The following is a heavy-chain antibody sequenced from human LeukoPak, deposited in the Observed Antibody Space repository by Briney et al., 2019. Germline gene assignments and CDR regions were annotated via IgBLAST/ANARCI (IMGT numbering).Heavy chain of an antibody. CDR1: GFTFSRYA. Sequence: GGSLRLSCAASGFTFSRYAMSWVRQAPGKGLEWVSAISGSGGTYYADSVKGRFTISRDNSKNTLYLQMNSLRAEDTAVYYCAKAEQQLVPYYFDYWGQGTLVTVSS. D-gene: IGHD6-13*01. CDR2: ISGSGGT. V-gene: IGHV3-23*01. J-gene: IGHJ4*02. CDR3: AKAEQQLVPYYFDY.